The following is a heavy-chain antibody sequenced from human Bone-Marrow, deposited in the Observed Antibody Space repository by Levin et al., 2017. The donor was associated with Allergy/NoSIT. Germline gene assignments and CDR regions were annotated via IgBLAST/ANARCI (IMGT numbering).Heavy chain of an antibody. Sequence: SETLSLTCTVSGGSVSSGSYYWSWIRQPPGKGLEWIAYIYHSGSTKYNPSLKSRVTISLDTSRNQFSLRLTSLTAADTAVYCCARGSYFGGLSFDCWGKGPLVTVSS. D-gene: IGHD4-23*01. V-gene: IGHV4-61*01. J-gene: IGHJ4*02. CDR3: ARGSYFGGLSFDC. CDR2: IYHSGST. CDR1: GGSVSSGSYY.